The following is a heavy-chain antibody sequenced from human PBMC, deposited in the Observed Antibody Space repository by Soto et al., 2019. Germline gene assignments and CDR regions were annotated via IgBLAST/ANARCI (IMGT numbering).Heavy chain of an antibody. D-gene: IGHD1-26*01. J-gene: IGHJ4*02. V-gene: IGHV1-18*04. Sequence: GASVKVSCKGTGYTFSSYGITWVRQAPGQGLKWMGWISPYNGNTNYAQKLQGRVTMTTDTSTSTAYMELRSLRSDDTAVYYCARGTVGATYYWGQGTQVTVSS. CDR2: ISPYNGNT. CDR1: GYTFSSYG. CDR3: ARGTVGATYY.